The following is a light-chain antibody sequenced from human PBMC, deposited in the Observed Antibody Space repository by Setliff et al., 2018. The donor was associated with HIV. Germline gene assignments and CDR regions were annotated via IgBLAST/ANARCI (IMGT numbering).Light chain of an antibody. CDR1: SSDVGGYDL. CDR2: EVS. Sequence: QSALTQPASVSGSPGQSITISCNGTSSDVGGYDLVSWYQQHPGKVPKIMIYEVSKRPSGVPDRFSGSKSGNTASLTVSGLQAEDEADYYCSSYAGSSYVFGSGTKVTVL. J-gene: IGLJ1*01. CDR3: SSYAGSSYV. V-gene: IGLV2-8*01.